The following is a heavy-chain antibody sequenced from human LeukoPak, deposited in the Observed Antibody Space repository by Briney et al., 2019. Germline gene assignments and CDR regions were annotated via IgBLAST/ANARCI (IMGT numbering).Heavy chain of an antibody. V-gene: IGHV1-2*02. CDR3: ARPRRDGSFDY. CDR1: GYTFTSYG. J-gene: IGHJ4*02. Sequence: ASVKVSCKASGYTFTSYGISWVRQAPGQGLEWMGWINPNSGGTNYAQKFQGRVTMTRDTSISTAYMELSRLRSDDTAVYYCARPRRDGSFDYWGQGTLVTVSS. CDR2: INPNSGGT. D-gene: IGHD5-24*01.